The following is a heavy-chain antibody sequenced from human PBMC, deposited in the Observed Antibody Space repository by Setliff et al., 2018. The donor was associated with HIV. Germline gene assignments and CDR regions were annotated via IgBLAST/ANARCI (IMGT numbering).Heavy chain of an antibody. V-gene: IGHV4-61*09. CDR3: ARGRTIGVSAVFFDP. Sequence: TLSLTCTVPGGSMSSGSYSWTWLRQPAGKEPELIGHVYVGGTVIYNPSLASRLTISIVPSKNQFSLDLRSVTAADTAKYYCARGRTIGVSAVFFDPWGQGTPVTVSS. CDR2: VYVGGTV. CDR1: GGSMSSGSYS. J-gene: IGHJ5*02. D-gene: IGHD3-3*01.